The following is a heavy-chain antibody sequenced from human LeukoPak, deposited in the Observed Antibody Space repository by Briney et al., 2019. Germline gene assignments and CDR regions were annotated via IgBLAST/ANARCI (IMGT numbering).Heavy chain of an antibody. CDR3: ARVDCSGGSCFSGFDY. J-gene: IGHJ4*02. CDR2: IRPDGSEG. Sequence: GGSLRLSCAVSGFTFSSYWMGWVRQAPGKGLEWVANIRPDGSEGFYVDSLKDRFTISRDNAKNSLYLQMNSLRAEDTAVYYCARVDCSGGSCFSGFDYWGQGTLVTVSS. V-gene: IGHV3-7*01. CDR1: GFTFSSYW. D-gene: IGHD2-15*01.